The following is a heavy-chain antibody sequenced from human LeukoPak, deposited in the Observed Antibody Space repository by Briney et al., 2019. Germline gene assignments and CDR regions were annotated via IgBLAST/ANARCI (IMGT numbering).Heavy chain of an antibody. V-gene: IGHV3-66*04. CDR1: GFTVSSNY. J-gene: IGHJ4*02. Sequence: GGSLRLSCAASGFTVSSNYMGWVRQVPGRGLEWVSVIYSGGNTYYADSVKGRFTISRDNSKNTLYLQMNSLRAEDTAVYYCARRVATDFHFDYWGQGTLVTVSS. D-gene: IGHD5-12*01. CDR3: ARRVATDFHFDY. CDR2: IYSGGNT.